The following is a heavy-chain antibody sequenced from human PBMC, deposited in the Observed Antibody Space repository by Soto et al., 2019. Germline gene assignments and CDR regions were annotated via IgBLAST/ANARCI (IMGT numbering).Heavy chain of an antibody. CDR1: GFTFSSYG. CDR2: ISYDGSDK. Sequence: QVKLVESGGGVVQPGRSLRVSCAASGFTFSSYGMNWVRQAPGKGLEWVAIISYDGSDKYYADSVKGRFTISRDNSKNTLYLQMNSLRGEDTAVYYCAKNPESYARGLEGYCDYWGQGTLVTVSS. J-gene: IGHJ4*02. CDR3: AKNPESYARGLEGYCDY. V-gene: IGHV3-30*18. D-gene: IGHD3-10*01.